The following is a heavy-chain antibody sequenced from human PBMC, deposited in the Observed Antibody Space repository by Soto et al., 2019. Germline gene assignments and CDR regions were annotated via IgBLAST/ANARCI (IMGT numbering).Heavy chain of an antibody. J-gene: IGHJ4*02. CDR2: THYSGYT. D-gene: IGHD5-12*01. CDR3: VRGGGYDPFDY. CDR1: GGPFPNGGYY. Sequence: ASETLALACTVSGGPFPNGGYYWSWIPQEPGTGPELILYTHYSGYTSYNPSFKSRLTMSIDRSRNQFSLNLSSVTAADRAVYYCVRGGGYDPFDYWGQGVLVTVSS. V-gene: IGHV4-31*03.